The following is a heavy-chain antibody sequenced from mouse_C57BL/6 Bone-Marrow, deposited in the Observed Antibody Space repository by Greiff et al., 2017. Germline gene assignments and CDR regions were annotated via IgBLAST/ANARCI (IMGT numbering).Heavy chain of an antibody. D-gene: IGHD1-1*01. Sequence: EVQLVESGAELVRPGASVKLSCTASGFNIKDDYMHWVKQRPEQGLEWIGWIDPENGDTEYASKFQGKATITADTSSNTAYLQLSSLTSENTAVYYCTTVVHYWGQGTTLTVSS. V-gene: IGHV14-4*01. CDR2: IDPENGDT. CDR3: TTVVHY. CDR1: GFNIKDDY. J-gene: IGHJ2*01.